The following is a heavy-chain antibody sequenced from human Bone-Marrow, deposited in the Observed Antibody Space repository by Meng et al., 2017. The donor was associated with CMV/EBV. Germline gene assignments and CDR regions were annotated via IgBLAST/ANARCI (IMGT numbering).Heavy chain of an antibody. CDR3: ARDSPLPYYDIWRGTHRRYYYGRDV. V-gene: IGHV3-13*01. CDR1: GFTFSSYD. Sequence: GGSLRLSCAASGFTFSSYDMHWVRQATGKGLEWVSAIGTAGDTYYPGSVKGRFTISRENAKITLYLQMNSLRAGDTAVYYCARDSPLPYYDIWRGTHRRYYYGRDVWGQGNTVNVTS. CDR2: IGTAGDT. J-gene: IGHJ6*02. D-gene: IGHD3-3*01.